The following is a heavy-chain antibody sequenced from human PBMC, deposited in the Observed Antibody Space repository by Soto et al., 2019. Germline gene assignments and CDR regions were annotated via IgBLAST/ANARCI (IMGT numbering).Heavy chain of an antibody. Sequence: SETLSLTCTVSGGSISSYYWSWIRQPPGKGLEWIGYIYYSGSTNYNPSLKSRVTISVDTSKNQFSLKLSSVTAADTAVYYCARDLDYYDSSVYYWGQRTLVTVSS. J-gene: IGHJ4*02. CDR3: ARDLDYYDSSVYY. D-gene: IGHD3-22*01. CDR2: IYYSGST. V-gene: IGHV4-59*01. CDR1: GGSISSYY.